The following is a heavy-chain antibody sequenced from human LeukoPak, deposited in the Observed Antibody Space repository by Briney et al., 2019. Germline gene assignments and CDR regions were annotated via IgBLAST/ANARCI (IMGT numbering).Heavy chain of an antibody. CDR1: GGSISSYY. V-gene: IGHV4-59*01. CDR2: IYYSGST. J-gene: IGHJ5*02. CDR3: ARAMVRYRFRFDP. Sequence: SETLSLTCTVSGGSISSYYWSWIRQPPGKGLEWIGYIYYSGSTNYNPSLKSRVTISVDTSKNQFSLKLSSVTAADTAVYYCARAMVRYRFRFDPWGQGTLVTVSS. D-gene: IGHD3-10*01.